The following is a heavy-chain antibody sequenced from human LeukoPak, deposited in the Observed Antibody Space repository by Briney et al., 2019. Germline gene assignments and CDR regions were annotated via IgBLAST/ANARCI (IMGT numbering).Heavy chain of an antibody. Sequence: GGSLRLSCAASGFTFSSYSMNWVRQAPGKGLEWVSSISSSSSYIYYADSVKGRFTISRDNAKNSLYLQMNSLRAEDTAVYYCARVKERRGYFDYWGQGTLVTVSS. V-gene: IGHV3-21*01. J-gene: IGHJ4*02. CDR3: ARVKERRGYFDY. CDR2: ISSSSSYI. D-gene: IGHD1-1*01. CDR1: GFTFSSYS.